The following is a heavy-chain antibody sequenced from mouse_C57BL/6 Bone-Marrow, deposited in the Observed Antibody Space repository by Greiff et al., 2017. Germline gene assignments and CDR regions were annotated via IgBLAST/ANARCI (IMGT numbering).Heavy chain of an antibody. CDR1: GYTFTSYG. CDR3: ARPNFFAY. J-gene: IGHJ3*01. Sequence: QVQLQQSGAELARPGASVKLSCKASGYTFTSYGISWVKQRTGQGLEWIGEIYPRSGNTYYNEKFKGKATLTAEQSSSTAYMELLSLTSEDASVYFCARPNFFAYWCQGTLVTVAA. CDR2: IYPRSGNT. V-gene: IGHV1-81*01. D-gene: IGHD4-1*01.